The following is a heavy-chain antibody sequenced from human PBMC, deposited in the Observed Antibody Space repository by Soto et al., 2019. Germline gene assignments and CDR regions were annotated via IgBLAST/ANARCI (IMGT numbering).Heavy chain of an antibody. Sequence: EVQLLESGGGLVQPGGSLRLSCAASGFTFSSYAMRWVRQAPGKGLEWVSAISGSGGSTYYADSVKGRFTISRDNSKNTLYLQMNSLRAEDTAVYYCAKGPPFRYFGSRNNYYMDVWGKGTTVTVSS. CDR3: AKGPPFRYFGSRNNYYMDV. CDR1: GFTFSSYA. J-gene: IGHJ6*03. CDR2: ISGSGGST. V-gene: IGHV3-23*01. D-gene: IGHD3-9*01.